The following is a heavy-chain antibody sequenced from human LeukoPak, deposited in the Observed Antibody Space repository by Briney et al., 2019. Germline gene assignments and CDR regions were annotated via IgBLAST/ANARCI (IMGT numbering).Heavy chain of an antibody. CDR1: GFTFSSYA. D-gene: IGHD2-2*01. CDR3: ARGIRDIVIVPGAMND. CDR2: ISTNAGSI. Sequence: GGSLRLSCAASGFTFSSYAMHWVRQAPGKGLEWVSYISTNAGSIFYADSVKGRFTISRDKAKSSLFLQVTSLRAEDTAVYYCARGIRDIVIVPGAMNDWGQGTLVTVSS. V-gene: IGHV3-48*01. J-gene: IGHJ4*02.